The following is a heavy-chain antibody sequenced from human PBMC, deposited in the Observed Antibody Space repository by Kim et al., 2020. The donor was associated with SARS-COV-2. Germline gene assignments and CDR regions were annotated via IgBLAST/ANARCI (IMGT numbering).Heavy chain of an antibody. D-gene: IGHD6-13*01. CDR1: GGSFSGYY. CDR3: ARDPGYSSSWYGVRGWFDP. J-gene: IGHJ5*02. Sequence: SETLSLTCAVYGGSFSGYYWSWIRQPPGKGLEWIGEINHSGSTNYNPSLKSRVTISVDTSKNQFSLKLSSVTAADTAVYYCARDPGYSSSWYGVRGWFDPWGQGTLVTVSS. CDR2: INHSGST. V-gene: IGHV4-34*01.